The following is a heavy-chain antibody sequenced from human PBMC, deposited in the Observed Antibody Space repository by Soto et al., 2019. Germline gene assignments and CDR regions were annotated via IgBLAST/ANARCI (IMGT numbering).Heavy chain of an antibody. CDR1: GFTFSSYW. V-gene: IGHV3-74*01. CDR2: INSDGTTT. Sequence: GGSLRLSCAASGFTFSSYWMHWVRQVPGKGLVWVSHINSDGTTTNYADSVKGRFTISRDNGKNTLYLQMNSLRVEDTAVYYCARGLGTTSTVTTGYWGQGTLVTVSS. D-gene: IGHD4-4*01. J-gene: IGHJ4*02. CDR3: ARGLGTTSTVTTGY.